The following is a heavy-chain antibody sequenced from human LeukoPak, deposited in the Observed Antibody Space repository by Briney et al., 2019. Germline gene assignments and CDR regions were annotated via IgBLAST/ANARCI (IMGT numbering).Heavy chain of an antibody. V-gene: IGHV3-23*01. CDR1: GYTFRTYS. J-gene: IGHJ4*02. CDR3: AKDRLPDGAWSRDY. CDR2: VYGSGHDT. D-gene: IGHD4/OR15-4a*01. Sequence: GGSLRLSCTASGYTFRTYSMTWVRQAPGKGLEWVSGVYGSGHDTFYADSVKGRFTISKDNSGNTLYLQMTSLRAEDTAIYYCAKDRLPDGAWSRDYWGRGVLVIVSS.